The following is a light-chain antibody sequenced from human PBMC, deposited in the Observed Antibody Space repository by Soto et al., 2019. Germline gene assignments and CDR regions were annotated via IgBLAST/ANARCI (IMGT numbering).Light chain of an antibody. CDR2: GAS. Sequence: EIVLTQSAGTLSLSPGERATLSCRASQSVSSSYLAWYQQKPGQAPRPLIYGASSRATGIPDRFSGSGSGKDFTVTLSRLEPEDFEMYYCQQYGRSPLVTFGQGTRLEI. V-gene: IGKV3-20*01. CDR1: QSVSSSY. CDR3: QQYGRSPLVT. J-gene: IGKJ5*01.